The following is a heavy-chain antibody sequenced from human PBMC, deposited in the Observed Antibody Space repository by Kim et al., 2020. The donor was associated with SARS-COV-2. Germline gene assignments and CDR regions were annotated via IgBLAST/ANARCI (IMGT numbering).Heavy chain of an antibody. CDR3: ARDQGGSYESYYFDY. Sequence: NPSLRSRVNLSVDTSKNQLSLKLRSVTAADTAVYHCARDQGGSYESYYFDYWGQGTLVTVSS. D-gene: IGHD1-26*01. V-gene: IGHV4-59*01. J-gene: IGHJ4*02.